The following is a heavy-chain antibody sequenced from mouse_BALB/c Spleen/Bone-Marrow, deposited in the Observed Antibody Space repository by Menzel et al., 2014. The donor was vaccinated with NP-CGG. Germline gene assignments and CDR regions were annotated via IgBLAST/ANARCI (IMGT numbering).Heavy chain of an antibody. CDR1: GYTFTNPW. D-gene: IGHD2-14*01. CDR2: IHPNSGNT. Sequence: VQLQQSGSVLVRPGASVKLSCKASGYTFTNPWIHWAKQRPGQGLEWIGEIHPNSGNTNYNEKFKGKVTLTADISSSTAYADLSSLTSEDSAVYYCARHHRYAYYFDYWGQGTTLTVSS. J-gene: IGHJ2*01. V-gene: IGHV1S130*01. CDR3: ARHHRYAYYFDY.